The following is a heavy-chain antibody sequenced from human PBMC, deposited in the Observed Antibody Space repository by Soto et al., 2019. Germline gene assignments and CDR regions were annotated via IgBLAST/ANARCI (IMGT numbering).Heavy chain of an antibody. J-gene: IGHJ6*03. CDR1: GFTFSSYG. D-gene: IGHD3-9*01. V-gene: IGHV3-33*06. Sequence: GGSLRLSCAASGFTFSSYGMHWVRQAPGKGLEWVAVIWYDGSNKYYADSVKGRFTISRDNSKNTLYLQMNSLRAEDTAVYYCAKGGDILTGYYQYYYYMDVWGKGTTVTVSS. CDR2: IWYDGSNK. CDR3: AKGGDILTGYYQYYYYMDV.